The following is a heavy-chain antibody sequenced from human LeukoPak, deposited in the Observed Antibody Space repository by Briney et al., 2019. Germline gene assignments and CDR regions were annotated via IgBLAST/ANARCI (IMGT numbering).Heavy chain of an antibody. D-gene: IGHD5-12*01. V-gene: IGHV4-39*01. J-gene: IGHJ4*02. CDR2: IYYSGST. Sequence: SETLSLTCTVSGGSISSSSYYWGWIRQPPGKGLEWIGSIYYSGSTYYNPSLKSRVTISVDTSESQFSLKLSSVTAADTAVYYCARFDIPDKVRYYFDYWGQGTLVTVSS. CDR1: GGSISSSSYY. CDR3: ARFDIPDKVRYYFDY.